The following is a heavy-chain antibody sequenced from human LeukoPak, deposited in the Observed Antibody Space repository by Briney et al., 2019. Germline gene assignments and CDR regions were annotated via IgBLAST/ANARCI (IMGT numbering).Heavy chain of an antibody. CDR2: INHSGST. CDR3: ARNGDLCIDY. Sequence: PSETLSLTCAVYGGSFSGYYWSWIRQPPGKGLEWIGEINHSGSTNYNPSLKSRITISVDTSKNQFSLKLSFVTAADTAVYYCARNGDLCIDYWGQGTLVTVSS. J-gene: IGHJ4*02. D-gene: IGHD4-17*01. CDR1: GGSFSGYY. V-gene: IGHV4-34*01.